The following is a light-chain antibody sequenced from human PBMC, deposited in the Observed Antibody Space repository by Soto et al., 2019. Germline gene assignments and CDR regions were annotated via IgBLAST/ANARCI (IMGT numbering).Light chain of an antibody. J-gene: IGKJ4*01. CDR1: QTVRNNY. CDR3: QQFSSYPLT. Sequence: EFVLTQSPGTLSLSPGERATLSGRASQTVRNNYLAWYQQKPGQAPRLLIYDASSRATGIPDRFSGGGSGTDFTLTISRLEPEDFAVYYCQQFSSYPLTFGRGTKVDIK. CDR2: DAS. V-gene: IGKV3-20*01.